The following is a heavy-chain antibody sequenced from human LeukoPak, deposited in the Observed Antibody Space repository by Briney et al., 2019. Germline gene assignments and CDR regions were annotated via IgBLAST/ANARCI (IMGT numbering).Heavy chain of an antibody. CDR1: GFTFSSYA. Sequence: GGSLRLSCAASGFTFSSYAMSWVRQAPGKGLEWVSAISGSGGSTYYADSVKGRFTISRDNSKNTLYLQMNSLRAEDTAVYYCAKSYYYDSSGYYYRGNYFSYWGQGTLVTVSS. J-gene: IGHJ4*02. CDR2: ISGSGGST. V-gene: IGHV3-23*01. D-gene: IGHD3-22*01. CDR3: AKSYYYDSSGYYYRGNYFSY.